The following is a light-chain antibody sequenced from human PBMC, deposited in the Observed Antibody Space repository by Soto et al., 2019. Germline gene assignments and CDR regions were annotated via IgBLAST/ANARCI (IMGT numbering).Light chain of an antibody. CDR1: QSISNF. CDR3: QQRSNWPPFT. V-gene: IGKV3-11*01. J-gene: IGKJ3*01. CDR2: DAS. Sequence: EIVLTQSPATLSLSPGERATLSCRASQSISNFLAWYQQKPGQAPRLLIYDASNRATGIPARFSGSGSGTDFTLTISSLEPEDFAFYYCQQRSNWPPFTFGPGNKVDIK.